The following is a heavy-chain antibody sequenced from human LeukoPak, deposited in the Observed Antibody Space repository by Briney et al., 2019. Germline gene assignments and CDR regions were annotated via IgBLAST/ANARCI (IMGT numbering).Heavy chain of an antibody. CDR2: MYDNGSP. CDR3: ARLVDMGTTLVYAFDV. D-gene: IGHD3-9*01. CDR1: GGSISSGGYY. Sequence: SQTLSLTCTVSGGSISSGGYYWSWIRQPPGKGLEYIGFMYDNGSPKYSPSLKSRVTISLDTSKNQFSLKLTSVTAADTAVYYCARLVDMGTTLVYAFDVWGQGTLVTVSS. V-gene: IGHV4-61*08. J-gene: IGHJ3*01.